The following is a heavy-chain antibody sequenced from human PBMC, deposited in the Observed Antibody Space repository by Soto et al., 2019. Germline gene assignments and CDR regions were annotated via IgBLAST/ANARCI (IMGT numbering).Heavy chain of an antibody. J-gene: IGHJ5*02. D-gene: IGHD6-25*01. Sequence: PSETLSLTCTVSGGSISSYYWNWIRQHPGNGLEWIGYIYHSGSTYYNPSLKSRVTISVDTSKNQFSLKVSSVTAADTAVYYCAREAAGILNWFDPWGQGTLVTVSS. CDR1: GGSISSYY. V-gene: IGHV4-59*12. CDR2: IYHSGST. CDR3: AREAAGILNWFDP.